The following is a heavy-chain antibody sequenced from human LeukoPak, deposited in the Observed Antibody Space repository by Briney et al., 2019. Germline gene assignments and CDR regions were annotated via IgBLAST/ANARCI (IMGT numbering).Heavy chain of an antibody. V-gene: IGHV1-69*13. CDR3: ARVGSGSYYDGGFDY. D-gene: IGHD1-26*01. CDR2: IIPIFGTA. CDR1: GGTFSIYA. Sequence: SVKVSCKASGGTFSIYAISWVRQAPGQGLEWMGGIIPIFGTANYAQKFQGRVTITADESTSTAYMELSSLRSEDTAVYYCARVGSGSYYDGGFDYWGQGTLVTVSS. J-gene: IGHJ4*02.